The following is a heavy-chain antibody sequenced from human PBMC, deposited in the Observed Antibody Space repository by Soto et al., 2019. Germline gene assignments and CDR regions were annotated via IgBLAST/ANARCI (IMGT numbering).Heavy chain of an antibody. Sequence: SETLSLTCTVSGGSVSSGSYYWSWIRQPPGKGLEWVGYIYNSGSTRYNPSLKSRVTISLDTSKNQFSLKLSSVTAADTAVYYCARDRGSIVVVPAATDVWGQGTTVTVSS. D-gene: IGHD2-2*01. CDR3: ARDRGSIVVVPAATDV. CDR2: IYNSGST. J-gene: IGHJ6*02. V-gene: IGHV4-61*01. CDR1: GGSVSSGSYY.